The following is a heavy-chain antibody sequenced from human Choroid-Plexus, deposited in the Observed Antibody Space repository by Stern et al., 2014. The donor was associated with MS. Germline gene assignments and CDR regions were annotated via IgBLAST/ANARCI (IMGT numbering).Heavy chain of an antibody. CDR1: GFTFGSCA. V-gene: IGHV3-30*18. CDR3: AKDRQYLTYFFDH. CDR2: VSYDGRNK. J-gene: IGHJ5*02. Sequence: VQLVESGGGVVQPGRPLRLTCVASGFTFGSCAMHWVRQAPGKGLEWVAGVSYDGRNKYYADSTRGRFTLAGDNSHNTLQMQTRSLRPEDTAVYYCAKDRQYLTYFFDHWGQGSLVTVSS. D-gene: IGHD2/OR15-2a*01.